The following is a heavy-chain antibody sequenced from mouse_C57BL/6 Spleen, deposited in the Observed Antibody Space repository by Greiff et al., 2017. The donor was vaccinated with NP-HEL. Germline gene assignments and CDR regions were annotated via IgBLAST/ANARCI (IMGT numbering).Heavy chain of an antibody. D-gene: IGHD2-5*01. Sequence: EVQLQQSGPELVKPGASVKMSCKASGYTFTDYNMHWVKQSHGKSLEWIGYINPNNGGTSYNQKFKGKATLTGNKSSSTAYMELRSLTSEDSAVYYCARGGYSNFLDYWGQGTTLTVSS. J-gene: IGHJ2*01. V-gene: IGHV1-22*01. CDR3: ARGGYSNFLDY. CDR1: GYTFTDYN. CDR2: INPNNGGT.